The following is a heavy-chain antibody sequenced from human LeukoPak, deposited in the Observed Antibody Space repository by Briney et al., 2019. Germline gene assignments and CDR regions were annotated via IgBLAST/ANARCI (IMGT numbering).Heavy chain of an antibody. Sequence: ASVKVSCKASGYAFTSYAMHWVRQAPGQRLEWMGWINAGNGNTKYSQKFQGRVTITRDTSTSTAYMELSSLRSEDTAVYYCARAREDSYGGDYWGQGTLVTVSS. CDR2: INAGNGNT. CDR3: ARAREDSYGGDY. V-gene: IGHV1-3*01. D-gene: IGHD5-18*01. CDR1: GYAFTSYA. J-gene: IGHJ4*02.